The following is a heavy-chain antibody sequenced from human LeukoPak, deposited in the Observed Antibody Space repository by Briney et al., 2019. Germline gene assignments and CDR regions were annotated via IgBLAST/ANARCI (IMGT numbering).Heavy chain of an antibody. CDR1: GGSISSYY. Sequence: PSETLSLTCTVSGGSISSYYWSWIRQPPGKGLEWIGYISYSGSTNYNPSLKSRVTISIDTSKNQFSLKLRSVTAADTAIYYCARFCSGGSCPDVWGQGTTVSVSS. V-gene: IGHV4-59*08. CDR3: ARFCSGGSCPDV. J-gene: IGHJ6*02. CDR2: ISYSGST. D-gene: IGHD2-15*01.